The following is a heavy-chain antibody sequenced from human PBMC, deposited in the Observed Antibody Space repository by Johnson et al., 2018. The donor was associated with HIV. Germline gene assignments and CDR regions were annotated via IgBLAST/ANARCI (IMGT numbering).Heavy chain of an antibody. CDR2: VHPNGGGK. Sequence: VQLVESGGGLAKPAWSPRLSCAASQFTFSSYYMNCVHQAPGNGLELVGQVHPNGGGKYLTDSGKDRFNISRDNAKNTLYLQMNSLRAEDTAVYYCARALADGWFSYDVFDIWGQGTMVTVSS. CDR3: ARALADGWFSYDVFDI. D-gene: IGHD3-10*01. CDR1: QFTFSSYY. V-gene: IGHV3-25*05. J-gene: IGHJ3*02.